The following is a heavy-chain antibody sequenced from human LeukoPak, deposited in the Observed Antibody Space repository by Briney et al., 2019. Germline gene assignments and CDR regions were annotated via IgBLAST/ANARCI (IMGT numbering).Heavy chain of an antibody. V-gene: IGHV3-21*04. D-gene: IGHD1-14*01. J-gene: IGHJ6*02. CDR1: GFTFSSYS. Sequence: GSLRLSCAASGFTFSSYSMNWVRQAPGKGLEWVSSISSSSSYIYYADSVKGRFTISRDNAKNSLYLQMNSLRAEDTALYYCEKDNRGHYGMDVWGQGTTVTVS. CDR3: EKDNRGHYGMDV. CDR2: ISSSSSYI.